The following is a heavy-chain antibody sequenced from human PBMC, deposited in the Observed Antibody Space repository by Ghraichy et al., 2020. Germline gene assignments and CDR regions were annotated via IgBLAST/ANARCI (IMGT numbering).Heavy chain of an antibody. CDR1: GGTFSSYA. CDR3: ARDGIAAADEGLDP. V-gene: IGHV1-69*04. D-gene: IGHD6-13*01. Sequence: SVKVSCKASGGTFSSYAISWVRQAPGQGLEWMGRIIPILGIANYAQKFQGRVTITADKSTSTAYMELSSLRSEDTAVYYCARDGIAAADEGLDPWGQGTLVTVSS. J-gene: IGHJ5*02. CDR2: IIPILGIA.